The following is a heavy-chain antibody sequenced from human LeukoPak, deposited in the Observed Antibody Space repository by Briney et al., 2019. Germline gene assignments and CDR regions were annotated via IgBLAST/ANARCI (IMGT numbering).Heavy chain of an antibody. V-gene: IGHV4-39*01. CDR1: GGSISSSSYY. Sequence: SETLSLTCTVSGGSISSSSYYWGWIRQPPGKGLEWIGSIYYSGSTYYNPSLKSRVTISVDTSKNQFSLKLSSVTAADTAVYYCARHVYVAAAPDYWGQGTLVTASS. J-gene: IGHJ4*02. CDR2: IYYSGST. CDR3: ARHVYVAAAPDY. D-gene: IGHD6-13*01.